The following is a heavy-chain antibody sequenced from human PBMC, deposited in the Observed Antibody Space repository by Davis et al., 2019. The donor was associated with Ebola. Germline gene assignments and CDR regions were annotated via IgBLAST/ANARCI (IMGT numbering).Heavy chain of an antibody. CDR2: ITGSGDSP. J-gene: IGHJ3*02. CDR3: TTPGGQDSGYDVFDI. V-gene: IGHV3-23*01. Sequence: GESLKISCAASGFTFTTNAMSWVRQAPGKGLEWVSGITGSGDSPYYADSVKGRFTISRDNSKNTLYLQMNSLRAEDTALYYCTTPGGQDSGYDVFDIWGQGTMVTVSS. D-gene: IGHD5-12*01. CDR1: GFTFTTNA.